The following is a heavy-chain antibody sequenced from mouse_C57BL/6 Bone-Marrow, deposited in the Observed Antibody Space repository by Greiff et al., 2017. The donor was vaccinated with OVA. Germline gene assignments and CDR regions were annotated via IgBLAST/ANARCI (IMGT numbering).Heavy chain of an antibody. CDR2: IYPRSGNT. Sequence: QVQLQQSGAELARPGASVKLSCKASGYTFTSYGISWVKQRTGQGLEWIGEIYPRSGNTYYNEKFKGKATLTADKSSSTAYMELRSLTSEDSAVYFCYRQLCLHNWGQGTTLTVSS. CDR3: YRQLCLHN. CDR1: GYTFTSYG. D-gene: IGHD3-2*01. J-gene: IGHJ2*01. V-gene: IGHV1-81*01.